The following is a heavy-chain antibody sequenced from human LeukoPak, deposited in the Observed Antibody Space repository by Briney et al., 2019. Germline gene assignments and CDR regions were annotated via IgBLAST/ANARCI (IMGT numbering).Heavy chain of an antibody. Sequence: SETLSLTCTVSGGSISSYYWSWIRQPPGKGLEWIGYIYYSGSTNYNPSLKSRVTISVDTSKNQFSLKLSSVTAADTAVYYCARGGQLFDYWGQGTLVTVSS. V-gene: IGHV4-59*01. CDR1: GGSISSYY. J-gene: IGHJ4*02. CDR2: IYYSGST. CDR3: ARGGQLFDY. D-gene: IGHD6-13*01.